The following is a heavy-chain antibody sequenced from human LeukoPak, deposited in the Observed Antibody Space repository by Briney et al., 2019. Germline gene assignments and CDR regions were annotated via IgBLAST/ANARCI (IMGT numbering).Heavy chain of an antibody. V-gene: IGHV4-4*07. D-gene: IGHD2/OR15-2a*01. J-gene: IGHJ4*02. CDR3: AVDNRDF. CDR2: IYTSGNT. CDR1: GASVGDYY. Sequence: SETLSLTCTVSGASVGDYYWSWIRQAAGKGLEWLGRIYTSGNTIYNPSLQNRVTISVDVSKNQFSLRLISMTAADTGIYYCAVDNRDFWGQGTLVTVSS.